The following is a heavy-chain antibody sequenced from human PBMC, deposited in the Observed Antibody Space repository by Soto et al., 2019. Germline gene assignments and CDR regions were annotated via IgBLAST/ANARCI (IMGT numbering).Heavy chain of an antibody. CDR3: SRGSQNTGVYYYDSGMDV. D-gene: IGHD3-10*01. CDR2: FSAYNGNT. CDR1: GYTFTSYG. V-gene: IGHV1-18*01. Sequence: ASVKDSRKASGYTFTSYGISGVRQAPGPGRERMGGFSAYNGNTNYAQKLQGRVTITTHTSTPKAYMEPRSLRSDDTAGYYLSRGSQNTGVYYYDSGMDVWGQGTPVTVSS. J-gene: IGHJ6*02.